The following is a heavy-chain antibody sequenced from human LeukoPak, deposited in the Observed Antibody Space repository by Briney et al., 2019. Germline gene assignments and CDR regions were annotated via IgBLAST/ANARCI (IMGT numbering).Heavy chain of an antibody. CDR3: ARDGPYCSSTSCFYFDY. D-gene: IGHD2-2*01. V-gene: IGHV3-21*01. J-gene: IGHJ4*02. CDR2: ISSSSSYI. CDR1: GFTFSSYS. Sequence: PGGSLRLSCAASGFTFSSYSMNWVRQAPGKGLEWVSSISSSSSYIYYADSVKGRFTISRDNAKNSLYLQMNSLRAEDTAVYYCARDGPYCSSTSCFYFDYWGQGTLVTVSS.